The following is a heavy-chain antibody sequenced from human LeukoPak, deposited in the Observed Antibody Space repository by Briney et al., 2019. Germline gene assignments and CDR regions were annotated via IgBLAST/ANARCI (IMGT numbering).Heavy chain of an antibody. J-gene: IGHJ4*02. V-gene: IGHV1-18*01. CDR3: ARLYSSGWPLDY. Sequence: ASVKVSCKASGYTFTSYGISWVRQAPGQGLEWMGWISAYNGNTNYAQKLQGRVTMTTDTSTSTAYMELRSLRSDDPAVYYCARLYSSGWPLDYWGQGTLVTVSS. CDR1: GYTFTSYG. D-gene: IGHD6-19*01. CDR2: ISAYNGNT.